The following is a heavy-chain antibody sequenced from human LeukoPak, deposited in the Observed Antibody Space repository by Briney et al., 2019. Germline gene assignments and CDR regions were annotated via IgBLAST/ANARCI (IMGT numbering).Heavy chain of an antibody. Sequence: PGGSLRLSCAASGFTFSSYGMSWVRQAPGKGLEWVSAISGSGGSTYYADSVKGRFTISRDNSKNTLYLQMNSLRAEDTAVYYCARYCSGGSCYSGYYYMDVWGKGTTVTISS. D-gene: IGHD2-15*01. CDR2: ISGSGGST. V-gene: IGHV3-23*01. CDR3: ARYCSGGSCYSGYYYMDV. J-gene: IGHJ6*03. CDR1: GFTFSSYG.